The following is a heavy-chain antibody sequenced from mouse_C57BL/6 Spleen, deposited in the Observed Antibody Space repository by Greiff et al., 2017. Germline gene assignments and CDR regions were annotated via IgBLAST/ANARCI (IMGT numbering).Heavy chain of an antibody. Sequence: VKLQESGAELVRPGTSVKVSCKASGYAFTNYLIEWVKQRPGQGLEWIGVINPGSGGTNYNEKFKGKATLTADKSASTAYMQLSSLTSEDSAVYFCASPYGSSYNYAMDYWGQGTSVTVSS. CDR2: INPGSGGT. CDR3: ASPYGSSYNYAMDY. CDR1: GYAFTNYL. D-gene: IGHD1-1*01. J-gene: IGHJ4*01. V-gene: IGHV1-54*01.